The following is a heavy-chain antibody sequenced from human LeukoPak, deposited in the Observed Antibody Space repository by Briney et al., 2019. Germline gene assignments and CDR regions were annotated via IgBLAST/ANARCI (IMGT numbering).Heavy chain of an antibody. J-gene: IGHJ3*02. D-gene: IGHD3-10*01. CDR2: IFYSGST. CDR1: GGSFSGYY. Sequence: SETLSLTCAVYGGSFSGYYWSWIRQPPGKGLEWTGNIFYSGSTYYSPSLKSRVTISLDTSRNQFSLKLTSVTAADTAVYYCAKSNGYGLVDIWGQGTMVTVSS. CDR3: AKSNGYGLVDI. V-gene: IGHV4-34*12.